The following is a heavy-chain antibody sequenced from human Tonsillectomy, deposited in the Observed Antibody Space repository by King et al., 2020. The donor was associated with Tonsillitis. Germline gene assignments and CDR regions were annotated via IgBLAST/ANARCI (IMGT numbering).Heavy chain of an antibody. CDR1: GYTFTNYF. V-gene: IGHV1-46*03. CDR2: ISPSDGNL. Sequence: VQLVESGADVKKPGASVKVSCKASGYTFTNYFIHWVRQAPGQGLEWVGRISPSDGNLQYAQKFQGTVSMTRDTSTSTVYMELGSLRSEDTAFYYCARELAGTCYFDYWGQGTLVTVSP. CDR3: ARELAGTCYFDY. J-gene: IGHJ4*02.